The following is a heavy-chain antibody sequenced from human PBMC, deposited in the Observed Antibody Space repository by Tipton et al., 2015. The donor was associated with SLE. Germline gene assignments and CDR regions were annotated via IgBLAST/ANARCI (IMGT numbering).Heavy chain of an antibody. J-gene: IGHJ3*02. Sequence: TLSLTCTVSGVSTGSGDSVSSSGYYWVWIRQPPGKGLEWIGSIYGGVSTNYNPSLKSRVTISVDTSKNQFSLKLSSVTAADTAVYYCARFSVCSGGSCYSGLVRDAFDIWGQGTMVTVSS. V-gene: IGHV4-39*07. CDR3: ARFSVCSGGSCYSGLVRDAFDI. CDR1: GVSTGSGDSVSSSGYY. CDR2: IYGGVST. D-gene: IGHD2-15*01.